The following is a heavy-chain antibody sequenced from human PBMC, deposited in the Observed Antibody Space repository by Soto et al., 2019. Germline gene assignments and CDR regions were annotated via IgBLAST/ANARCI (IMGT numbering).Heavy chain of an antibody. J-gene: IGHJ4*02. CDR2: INPFDGSR. V-gene: IGHV1-46*03. CDR1: GYIFTSYY. D-gene: IGHD3-10*01. CDR3: SRVDPGETSPFDH. Sequence: ASVKVSCKAFGYIFTSYYIHWVRQAPGQGLEWMGWINPFDGSRMFAQSFQGRVTMTRDTSTSTVYMEVSSLRSEDMAVYYCSRVDPGETSPFDHWGQGTLVTVSS.